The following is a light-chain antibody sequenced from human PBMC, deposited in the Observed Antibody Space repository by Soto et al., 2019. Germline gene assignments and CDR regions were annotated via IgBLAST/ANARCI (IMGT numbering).Light chain of an antibody. CDR1: HSVSTY. CDR3: QQRSNWPIT. J-gene: IGKJ5*01. Sequence: ETVLPHSPPIFLLSHGQTPTLSCMPSHSVSTYLAWYQQKPGQAPRLLIYDASKRATGIPARFSGSGSGTDFTLTISSLEPEDFAVYYCQQRSNWPITFGQGTRLEI. V-gene: IGKV3-11*01. CDR2: DAS.